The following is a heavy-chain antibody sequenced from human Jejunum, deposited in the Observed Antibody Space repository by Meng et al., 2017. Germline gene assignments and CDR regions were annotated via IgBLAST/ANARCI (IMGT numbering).Heavy chain of an antibody. CDR1: GDSISSSSYY. V-gene: IGHV4-39*01. J-gene: IGHJ4*02. D-gene: IGHD3-3*01. Sequence: QLQLQVSGPGLVKPSETLSLTCTVSGDSISSSSYYWGWIRQPPGKGLEWIGSMYYSGGTYYNPSLKSRVTISVDASKNQFSLKLSSVTAADTAVYYCARSFWNYYYIDYWGQGALVTVSS. CDR2: MYYSGGT. CDR3: ARSFWNYYYIDY.